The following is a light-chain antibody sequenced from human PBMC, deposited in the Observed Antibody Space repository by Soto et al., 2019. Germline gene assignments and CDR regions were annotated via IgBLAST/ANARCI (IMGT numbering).Light chain of an antibody. V-gene: IGKV1-39*01. CDR2: AAS. CDR3: QQSYSLPPT. J-gene: IGKJ1*01. Sequence: DIQMTQTPSSLSASIGDRVTVTCRASQTISDFLNWYQHKPGKAPKLLIYAASSLQGGVPSRFSGSGSGTDFTLTINNLQPEDFATYYGQQSYSLPPTFGQGTKVDNK. CDR1: QTISDF.